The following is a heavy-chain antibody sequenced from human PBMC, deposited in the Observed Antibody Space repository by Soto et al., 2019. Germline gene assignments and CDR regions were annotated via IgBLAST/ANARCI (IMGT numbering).Heavy chain of an antibody. D-gene: IGHD5-12*01. CDR1: GFTFDDYA. V-gene: IGHV3-9*01. Sequence: GGSLRLSCAASGFTFDDYAMHWVRQAPGKGPEWVSGISWNSGSIGYADSVKGRFTISRDNAKNSLYLQMNSLRAEDTALYYCAKDREVRWLRYAFDIWGQGTMVTVSS. CDR3: AKDREVRWLRYAFDI. J-gene: IGHJ3*02. CDR2: ISWNSGSI.